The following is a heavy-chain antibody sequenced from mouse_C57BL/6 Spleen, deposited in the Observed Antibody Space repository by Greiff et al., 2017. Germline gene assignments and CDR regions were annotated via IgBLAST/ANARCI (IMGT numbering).Heavy chain of an antibody. CDR3: TRERGYYYGSSYLYYFDY. CDR2: ISSGGDYI. Sequence: EVKLMESGEGLVKPGGSLKLSCAASGFTFSSYAMSWVRQTPEKRLEWVAYISSGGDYIYYADTVKGRFTISRDNARNTLYLQMSSLKSEDTAMYYCTRERGYYYGSSYLYYFDYWGQGTTLTVSS. CDR1: GFTFSSYA. D-gene: IGHD1-1*01. J-gene: IGHJ2*01. V-gene: IGHV5-9-1*02.